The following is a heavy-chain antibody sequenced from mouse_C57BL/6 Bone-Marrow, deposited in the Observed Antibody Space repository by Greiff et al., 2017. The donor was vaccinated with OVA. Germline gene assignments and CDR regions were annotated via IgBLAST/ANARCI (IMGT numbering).Heavy chain of an antibody. CDR1: GYTFTSYW. CDR2: IYPSDSET. V-gene: IGHV1-61*01. J-gene: IGHJ4*01. CDR3: ARVTTVVARDYYAMDY. Sequence: VQLQQPGAELVRPGSSVKLSCKASGYTFTSYWMDWVKQRPGQGLEWIGNIYPSDSETHYNQKFKDKATLTVDKSSRTAYMQLSSLTSEDSAVYYCARVTTVVARDYYAMDYWGQGTSVTVSS. D-gene: IGHD1-1*01.